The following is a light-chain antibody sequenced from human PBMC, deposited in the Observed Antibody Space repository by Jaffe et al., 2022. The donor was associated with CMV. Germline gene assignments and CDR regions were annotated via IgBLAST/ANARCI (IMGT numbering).Light chain of an antibody. Sequence: EIVLTQSPGTLSLSPGERATLSCRASQSVASSFLAWYQQTPGQAPRLLIYGASTRATGIPDRFSGSGSGTDFTLTISRLEPADFAVYYCQQYSSSPFTFGPGTKVDIK. CDR3: QQYSSSPFT. CDR2: GAS. CDR1: QSVASSF. V-gene: IGKV3-20*01. J-gene: IGKJ3*01.